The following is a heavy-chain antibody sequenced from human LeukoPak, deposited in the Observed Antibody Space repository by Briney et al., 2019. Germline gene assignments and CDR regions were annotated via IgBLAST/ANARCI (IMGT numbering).Heavy chain of an antibody. Sequence: GGSLRLSCATSGFTVQSNSITWVRQAPGKGLEWVAFIRYDGSNKYYADSVKGRFTISRDNSKNTLYLQMNSLRAEDTAVYYCAKVAYYYGSGSYLVDYWGQGTLVTVSS. V-gene: IGHV3-30*02. CDR1: GFTVQSNS. D-gene: IGHD3-10*01. CDR3: AKVAYYYGSGSYLVDY. CDR2: IRYDGSNK. J-gene: IGHJ4*02.